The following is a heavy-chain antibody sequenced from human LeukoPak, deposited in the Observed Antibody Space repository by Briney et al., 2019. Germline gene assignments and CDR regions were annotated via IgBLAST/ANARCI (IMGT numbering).Heavy chain of an antibody. CDR3: ARDLGGSSWSLRAFDI. D-gene: IGHD6-13*01. V-gene: IGHV3-7*01. J-gene: IGHJ3*02. Sequence: PGGSLRLSYAASGFTFSSYWMSWVRQAPGKGLEWVANIKQDGSEKYYMDSVKGRFTISRDNAKNSLYLQMNSLRAEDTAVYYCARDLGGSSWSLRAFDIWGQGTMVTVSS. CDR2: IKQDGSEK. CDR1: GFTFSSYW.